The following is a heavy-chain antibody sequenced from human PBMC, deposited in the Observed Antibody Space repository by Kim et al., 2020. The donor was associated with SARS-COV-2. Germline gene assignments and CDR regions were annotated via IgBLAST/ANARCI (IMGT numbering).Heavy chain of an antibody. CDR2: ISWNSGSI. D-gene: IGHD1-26*01. Sequence: GGSLRLSCAASGFTFDDYAMHWVRQAPGKGLEWVSGISWNSGSIGYADSVKGRFTISRDNAKNSLYLQMNSLRAEDTALYYCAKAKVGATLFWYFDLWGRGTLVTVSS. CDR3: AKAKVGATLFWYFDL. CDR1: GFTFDDYA. J-gene: IGHJ2*01. V-gene: IGHV3-9*01.